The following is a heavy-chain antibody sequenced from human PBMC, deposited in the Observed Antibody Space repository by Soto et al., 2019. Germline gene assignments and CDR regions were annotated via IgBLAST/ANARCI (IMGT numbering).Heavy chain of an antibody. D-gene: IGHD3-3*01. CDR3: ASGGGVGVAGSAAFDM. J-gene: IGHJ3*02. CDR1: GYPVTAYY. Sequence: QLHLVQSGAVVKKPGASVTVSCSASGYPVTAYYMHWVRQAPGRGLEWMGGINPATGAAKYTQTFQGRVHLTRDTSTSTVFMELSGLTSEDTAVFYCASGGGVGVAGSAAFDMWGQGTLVTVSS. CDR2: INPATGAA. V-gene: IGHV1-2*02.